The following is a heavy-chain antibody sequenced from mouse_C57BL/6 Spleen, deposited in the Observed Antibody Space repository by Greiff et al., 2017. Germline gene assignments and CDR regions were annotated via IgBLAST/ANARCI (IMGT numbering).Heavy chain of an antibody. J-gene: IGHJ4*01. Sequence: EVQLQQSGPELVKPGASVKISCKASGYTFTDYYMNWVKQSHGKSLEWIGDINPNNGGTSYNQKFKGKATLTVDKSSSTAYMVLRSLTSEDSAVYYCARSGGYGNYDYAMDYWGQGTSVTVSS. D-gene: IGHD2-10*02. V-gene: IGHV1-26*01. CDR1: GYTFTDYY. CDR3: ARSGGYGNYDYAMDY. CDR2: INPNNGGT.